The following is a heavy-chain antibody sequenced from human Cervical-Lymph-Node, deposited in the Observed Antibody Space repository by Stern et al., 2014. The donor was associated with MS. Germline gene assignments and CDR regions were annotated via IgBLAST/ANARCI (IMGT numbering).Heavy chain of an antibody. CDR3: ARLGGPSSY. D-gene: IGHD3-10*01. CDR1: GGTFTSYV. J-gene: IGHJ4*02. Sequence: VQLVESGAEVKKPGSSVKVSCKASGGTFTSYVISWVRQASGQGLEWMGCISPIYDTANYAQKFQVKVTITADKSTSTAYMELNRLTFEDTAIYYCARLGGPSSYWGQGTLVTVSS. CDR2: ISPIYDTA. V-gene: IGHV1-69*06.